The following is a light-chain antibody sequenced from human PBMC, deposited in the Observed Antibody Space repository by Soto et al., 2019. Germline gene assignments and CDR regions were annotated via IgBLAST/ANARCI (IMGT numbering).Light chain of an antibody. CDR2: YAS. Sequence: EMVMTQSPATLSVSQGERATLSCSASQNLSRNLAWSQQQPGQAPLLRIFYASTSATGIPARFSGSGSGTDFTITIRSLQSEEFEVYYCQQYDKCPHTFGQGTKLESK. CDR3: QQYDKCPHT. V-gene: IGKV3-15*01. CDR1: QNLSRN. J-gene: IGKJ2*01.